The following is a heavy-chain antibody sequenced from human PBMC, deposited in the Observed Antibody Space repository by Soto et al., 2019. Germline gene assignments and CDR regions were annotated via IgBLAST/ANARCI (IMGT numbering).Heavy chain of an antibody. CDR2: IYFNENT. CDR1: GVSISSGGYY. CDR3: ARQITMVRGIDF. J-gene: IGHJ4*02. D-gene: IGHD3-10*01. Sequence: QVQLLESGPGLVKASQTLSLNCTISGVSISSGGYYWSWVRQRAGKGLEWIGYIYFNENTYYNPSLKTRVTISVGTSKSQFSLRLSSVTAADAAVYYCARQITMVRGIDFWGPGISVSVSS. V-gene: IGHV4-31*03.